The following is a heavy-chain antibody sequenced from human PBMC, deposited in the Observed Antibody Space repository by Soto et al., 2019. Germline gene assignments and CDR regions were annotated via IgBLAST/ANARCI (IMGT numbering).Heavy chain of an antibody. J-gene: IGHJ4*02. CDR1: GFTFSSYS. CDR2: ISSSSSYI. V-gene: IGHV3-21*01. Sequence: GGSLRLSCAASGFTFSSYSMNWVRQAPGKGLEWVSSISSSSSYIYYADSVKGRFTISRDNAKNSLYLQMNSLRAEDTAVYYCARAMAVLRYFDWFPPFDYWGQGTLVTVSS. D-gene: IGHD3-9*01. CDR3: ARAMAVLRYFDWFPPFDY.